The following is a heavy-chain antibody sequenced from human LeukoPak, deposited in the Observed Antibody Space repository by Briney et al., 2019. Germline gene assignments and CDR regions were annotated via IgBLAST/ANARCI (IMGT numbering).Heavy chain of an antibody. J-gene: IGHJ6*02. D-gene: IGHD2-15*01. CDR2: IYYSGST. Sequence: SETLSLTCTVSGGSISSGDYYWSWIRQPPGTGLEWIGYIYYSGSTYYNPSLKSRVTISVDTSKNQFSLKLSSVTAADTAVYYCARGVVVVAATPYYYGMDVWGQGTTVTVSS. V-gene: IGHV4-30-4*01. CDR3: ARGVVVVAATPYYYGMDV. CDR1: GGSISSGDYY.